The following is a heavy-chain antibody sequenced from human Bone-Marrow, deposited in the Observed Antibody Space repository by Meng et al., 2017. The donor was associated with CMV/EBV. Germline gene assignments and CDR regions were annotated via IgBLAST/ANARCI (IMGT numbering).Heavy chain of an antibody. D-gene: IGHD3-3*01. CDR1: GYTFTSYG. CDR2: ISAYNGNT. J-gene: IGHJ4*02. Sequence: QVQLVASGAEVKKPGAAVKVSCKASGYTFTSYGISWGGQAPGQGLEWMGWISAYNGNTNYAQKLQGRVTMTTDTSTSTAYMELRSLISDDAAVYYCAGGYDFFGTDYWGQGTLVTVSS. V-gene: IGHV1-18*01. CDR3: AGGYDFFGTDY.